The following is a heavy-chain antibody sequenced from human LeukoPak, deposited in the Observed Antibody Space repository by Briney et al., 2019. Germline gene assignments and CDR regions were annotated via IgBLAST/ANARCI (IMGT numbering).Heavy chain of an antibody. CDR1: GFTFTSSA. Sequence: ASVKVSCKASGFTFTSSAVQWVRQARGQRLEWIGWIVVGSGNTNYAQKFQERVTITRDMSTSTAYMELSSLRSEDTAVYYCAAAKASFTIFGVVIGGIDYWGQGTLVTVSS. D-gene: IGHD3-3*01. V-gene: IGHV1-58*01. CDR2: IVVGSGNT. CDR3: AAAKASFTIFGVVIGGIDY. J-gene: IGHJ4*02.